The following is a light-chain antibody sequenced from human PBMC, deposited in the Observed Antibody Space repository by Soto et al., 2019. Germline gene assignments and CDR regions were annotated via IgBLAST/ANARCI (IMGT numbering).Light chain of an antibody. CDR3: QQHGNRQIT. J-gene: IGKJ5*01. Sequence: IKLTQSRDTXSFTSGKRVTLTWRASQTVIRNYLDWHQQKPGQTXRXXLYGASSRPTGIPDRFSGSGSGTEFTLTIRRLEPEDFAVYYCQQHGNRQITFGQGTSLEI. CDR2: GAS. CDR1: QTVIRNY. V-gene: IGKV3-20*01.